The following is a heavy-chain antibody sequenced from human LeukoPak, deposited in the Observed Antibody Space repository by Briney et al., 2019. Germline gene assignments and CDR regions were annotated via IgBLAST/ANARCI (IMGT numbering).Heavy chain of an antibody. CDR3: ARRGTNDYGDYKDY. CDR1: GGSISSSSYY. D-gene: IGHD4-17*01. J-gene: IGHJ4*02. V-gene: IGHV4-39*07. CDR2: IYYSGST. Sequence: SETLSLTCTVSGGSISSSSYYWGWIRQPPGKGLEWIGSIYYSGSTYYNPSLKSRVTISVDTSKNQFSLKLSSVTAADTAVYYCARRGTNDYGDYKDYWGQGTLVTVSS.